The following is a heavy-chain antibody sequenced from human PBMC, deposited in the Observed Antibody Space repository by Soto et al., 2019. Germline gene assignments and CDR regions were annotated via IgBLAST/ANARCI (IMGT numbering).Heavy chain of an antibody. Sequence: GGSLRLSCAASGFTFSSYEMNWVRQAPGKGLEWVSYISSSGSTIYYADSVKGRFTISRDNAKNSLYLQMNSLRAEDTAVYNRARDKKGVITAFYIWGQGTMVTGSS. CDR1: GFTFSSYE. J-gene: IGHJ3*02. CDR2: ISSSGSTI. D-gene: IGHD3-22*01. V-gene: IGHV3-48*03. CDR3: ARDKKGVITAFYI.